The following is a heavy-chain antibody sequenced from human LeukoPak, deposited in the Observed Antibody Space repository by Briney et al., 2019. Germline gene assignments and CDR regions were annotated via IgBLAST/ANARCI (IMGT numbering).Heavy chain of an antibody. CDR2: INHSGST. V-gene: IGHV4-34*01. J-gene: IGHJ3*02. CDR1: GGSFSGYY. D-gene: IGHD2-2*01. CDR3: ARGVGDIVVVPAANAFDI. Sequence: SETLSLTCAVYGGSFSGYYWSWLRRPPGKGLEWIGEINHSGSTNYNPSLKSRVTISVDTSKNQFSLKLSSVTAADTAVYYCARGVGDIVVVPAANAFDIWGQGTMVTVSS.